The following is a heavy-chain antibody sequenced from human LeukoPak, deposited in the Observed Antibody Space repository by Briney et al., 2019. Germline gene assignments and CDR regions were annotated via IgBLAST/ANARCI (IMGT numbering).Heavy chain of an antibody. J-gene: IGHJ4*02. CDR3: AKDPSLGDCSGGSCYPPDF. V-gene: IGHV3-23*01. CDR1: GFTFSSYA. Sequence: GGSLRLSCAASGFTFSSYAMSWVCQAPGKGLEWISGISGSGDNTYYADSVEGRFTISRDNSKNTLYLQMNSLRVEDTAVYYCAKDPSLGDCSGGSCYPPDFWGQGTLVTVSS. CDR2: ISGSGDNT. D-gene: IGHD2-15*01.